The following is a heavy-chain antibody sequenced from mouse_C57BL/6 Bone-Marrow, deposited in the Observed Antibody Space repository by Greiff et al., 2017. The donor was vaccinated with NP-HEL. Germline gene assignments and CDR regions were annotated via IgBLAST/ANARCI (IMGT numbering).Heavy chain of an antibody. V-gene: IGHV1-19*01. D-gene: IGHD2-3*01. CDR2: INPYNGGT. CDR3: AREGGYDLYAMDY. J-gene: IGHJ4*01. Sequence: EVQLQQSGPVLVKPGASVKMSCKASGYTFTDYYMNWVKQSHGKSLEWIGVINPYNGGTSYNQKFKGKATLTVDKSSSTAYMELNSLTSEDSAVYYCAREGGYDLYAMDYWGQGTSVTVSS. CDR1: GYTFTDYY.